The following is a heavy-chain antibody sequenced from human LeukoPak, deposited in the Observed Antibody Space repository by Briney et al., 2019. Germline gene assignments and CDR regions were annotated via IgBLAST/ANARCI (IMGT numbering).Heavy chain of an antibody. V-gene: IGHV5-51*01. CDR2: IYPADSDT. CDR1: GYSFTSYW. D-gene: IGHD1-26*01. Sequence: GESLKISCKGSGYSFTSYWIGWVRQMPGKGLEWMGFIYPADSDTRYSPSFQGHVTISADKSISTAYLQWSSLKASNAAMFYCARRRRSGTYEYFDYWGQGTLVTVSS. CDR3: ARRRRSGTYEYFDY. J-gene: IGHJ4*02.